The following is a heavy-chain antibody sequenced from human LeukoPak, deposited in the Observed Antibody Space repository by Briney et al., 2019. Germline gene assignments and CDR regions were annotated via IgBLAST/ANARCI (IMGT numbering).Heavy chain of an antibody. Sequence: GGSLRLSCAASGFTFSSYSMNWVRQAPGKGLEWVSSISSSSSYIYYADSVKGQFTISRDNAKNSLYLQMNSLRAEDTAVYYCARDPPRQRWQSGDYWGQGTLVTVSS. CDR1: GFTFSSYS. V-gene: IGHV3-21*01. D-gene: IGHD6-19*01. J-gene: IGHJ4*02. CDR2: ISSSSSYI. CDR3: ARDPPRQRWQSGDY.